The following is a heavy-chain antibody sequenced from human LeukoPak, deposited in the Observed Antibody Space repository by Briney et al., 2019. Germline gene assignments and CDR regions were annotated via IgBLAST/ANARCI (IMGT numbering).Heavy chain of an antibody. CDR3: AKAGRGYSGYDYRIATFDY. CDR1: GFTFSSYA. D-gene: IGHD5-12*01. J-gene: IGHJ4*02. CDR2: ISGSGGST. V-gene: IGHV3-23*01. Sequence: GGSLRLSCAASGFTFSSYAMSWVRQAPGKGLEWVSAISGSGGSTYYADSVKGRFTISRDNSKNTLYLQMNSLRAEDTAVYYCAKAGRGYSGYDYRIATFDYWGQGTLVTVSS.